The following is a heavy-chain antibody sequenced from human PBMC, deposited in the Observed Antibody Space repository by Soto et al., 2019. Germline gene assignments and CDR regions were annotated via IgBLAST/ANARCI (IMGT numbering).Heavy chain of an antibody. CDR1: GFTFSSYS. CDR2: ISSSSSYI. D-gene: IGHD4-4*01. CDR3: ARGIPDYSNPLDY. V-gene: IGHV3-21*01. J-gene: IGHJ4*02. Sequence: EVQLVESGGGLVKPGGSLRLSCAASGFTFSSYSMNWVRQAPGKGLEWVSSISSSSSYIYYADSVKGRFTISRDNAKNSRYLQMNSLRAEDTAVYYCARGIPDYSNPLDYWGQGTLVTVSS.